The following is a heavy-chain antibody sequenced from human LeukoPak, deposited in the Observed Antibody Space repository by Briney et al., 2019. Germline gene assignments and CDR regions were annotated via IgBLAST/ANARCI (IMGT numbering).Heavy chain of an antibody. CDR2: IYTSGST. D-gene: IGHD2-15*01. CDR3: ARDSVVVVAATSGGSWFDP. J-gene: IGHJ5*02. CDR1: GGSISSYY. Sequence: TLSLTCTVSGGSISSYYWSWIRQPAGKGLEWIGRIYTSGSTNYNPSLKSRVTMSVDTSKNQFSLKLSSVTAADTAVYYCARDSVVVVAATSGGSWFDPWGQGTLVTVSS. V-gene: IGHV4-4*07.